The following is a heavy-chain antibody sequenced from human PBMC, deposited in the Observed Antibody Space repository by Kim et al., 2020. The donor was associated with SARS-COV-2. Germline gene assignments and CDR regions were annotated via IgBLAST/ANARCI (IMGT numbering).Heavy chain of an antibody. V-gene: IGHV3-43*02. J-gene: IGHJ6*02. CDR1: GFTFDDYA. Sequence: GGSLRLSCAASGFTFDDYAMHWVRQAPGKGLEWVSLISGDGGITYYADSVKGRFTISRDNSKNSLYLQMNSLRTEDTALYYCAKDTIFGVYAYYYYGMDVWGQVTTVTVSS. CDR2: ISGDGGIT. D-gene: IGHD3-3*01. CDR3: AKDTIFGVYAYYYYGMDV.